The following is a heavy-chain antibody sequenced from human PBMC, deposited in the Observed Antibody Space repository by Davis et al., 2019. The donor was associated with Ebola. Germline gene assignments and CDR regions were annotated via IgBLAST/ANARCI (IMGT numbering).Heavy chain of an antibody. J-gene: IGHJ4*02. CDR1: GFTFSSYG. CDR2: ISYDGNQK. CDR3: ARGGAVTPD. V-gene: IGHV3-30*03. D-gene: IGHD4-17*01. Sequence: GESLKISCAASGFTFSSYGMHWVRQAPGKGLECVAVISYDGNQKYYADSVKGRFTISRDDSKNMVYLQMNNLRGEDTAVYYCARGGAVTPDWGPGTLVTVSS.